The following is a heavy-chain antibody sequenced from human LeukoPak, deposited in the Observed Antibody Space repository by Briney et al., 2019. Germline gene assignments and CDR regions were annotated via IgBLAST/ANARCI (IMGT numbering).Heavy chain of an antibody. V-gene: IGHV3-11*01. CDR3: ARWELLRSFDY. CDR1: GGSFSGYY. Sequence: LSLTCAVYGGSFSGYYWSWIRQAPGKGLEWVSYISSSGSTIYYADSVKGRFTISRDNAKNSLYLQMNSLRAEDTAVYYCARWELLRSFDYWGQGTLVTVSS. CDR2: ISSSGSTI. J-gene: IGHJ4*02. D-gene: IGHD1-26*01.